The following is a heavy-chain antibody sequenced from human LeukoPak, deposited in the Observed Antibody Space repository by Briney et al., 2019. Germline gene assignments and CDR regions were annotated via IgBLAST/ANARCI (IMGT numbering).Heavy chain of an antibody. CDR2: IYWDDDK. CDR1: GFSLSTSGVG. Sequence: SGPTLVKPTQTLTLTCTFSGFSLSTSGVGVGWIRQPPGKALEWLALIYWDDDKRYSPSLKGRLTITKDTSKNQVVLTMTNMDPVDTATYYCAHSDCSGGSCPFDYWGQGTLVTVSS. D-gene: IGHD2-15*01. V-gene: IGHV2-5*02. J-gene: IGHJ4*02. CDR3: AHSDCSGGSCPFDY.